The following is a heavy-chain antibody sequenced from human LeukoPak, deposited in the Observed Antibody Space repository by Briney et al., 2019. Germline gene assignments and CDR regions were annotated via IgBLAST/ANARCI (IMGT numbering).Heavy chain of an antibody. CDR2: IYSGGAT. V-gene: IGHV3-53*01. CDR1: GFNVSSNY. J-gene: IGHJ4*02. D-gene: IGHD2-21*02. CDR3: AREPTYCGGDCPCDY. Sequence: PGGSLRLSCAASGFNVSSNYMNWVRQAPGKGLEWVSIIYSGGATYYADSVKGRFTISRDNSKNTLYLQMNSLRAEDTAVYYCAREPTYCGGDCPCDYWGQGTLVTVSS.